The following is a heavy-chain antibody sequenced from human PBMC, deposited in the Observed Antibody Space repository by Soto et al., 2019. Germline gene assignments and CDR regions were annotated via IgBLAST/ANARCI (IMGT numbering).Heavy chain of an antibody. CDR1: GGSISSRGYY. CDR3: ARVSDTYYYFGMDV. CDR2: IYYSGST. Sequence: SETLSLTCTVSGGSISSRGYYWSWIRQHPGKGLEWIGYIYYSGSTYYNPSLKSRVTISVDTSKNQFSLKLSSVTAADTAMYYCARVSDTYYYFGMDVWGQGTTVTVSS. V-gene: IGHV4-31*03. J-gene: IGHJ6*02.